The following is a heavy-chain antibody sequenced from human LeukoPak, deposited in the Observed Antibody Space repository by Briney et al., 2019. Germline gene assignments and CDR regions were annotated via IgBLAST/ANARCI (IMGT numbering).Heavy chain of an antibody. J-gene: IGHJ4*02. V-gene: IGHV3-73*01. CDR2: IKSKGNTYAT. CDR1: GFTFSGST. D-gene: IGHD5-12*01. Sequence: GGSLRLSCAASGFTFSGSTMHWVRQASGRGLEWVGRIKSKGNTYATAYAASVKGRFTISRDDSKNTAYLQMNNRKTEDTAMYYCTRVGPTTADYWGQGTLVIVSS. CDR3: TRVGPTTADY.